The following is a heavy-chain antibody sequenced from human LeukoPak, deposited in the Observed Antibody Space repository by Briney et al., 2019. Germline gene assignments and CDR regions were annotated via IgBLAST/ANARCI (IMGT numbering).Heavy chain of an antibody. CDR3: HAYCGGDCYSAFDY. J-gene: IGHJ4*02. CDR2: IYYSGST. V-gene: IGHV4-30-4*03. Sequence: SETLSLTCTVSGGSISSGDYYWSWIRQPPGKGLEWIGYIYYSGSTYYNPSLKSRVTISVDTSKNQFSLKLSSVTAADTAVYYCHAYCGGDCYSAFDYWGQGTLVTVSS. D-gene: IGHD2-21*02. CDR1: GGSISSGDYY.